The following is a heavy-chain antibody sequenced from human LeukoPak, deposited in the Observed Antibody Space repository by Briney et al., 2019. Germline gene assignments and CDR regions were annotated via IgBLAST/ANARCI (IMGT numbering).Heavy chain of an antibody. Sequence: SETLSLTCTVSGGSISSYYWSWIRQPPGKGLEWIGYNYYSGSTNYNPSLKSRVTISVDTSKNQFSLRLSSVTAADTAVYYCARFSILGTIDYWGQGTLVTVSS. CDR1: GGSISSYY. D-gene: IGHD7-27*01. CDR2: NYYSGST. J-gene: IGHJ4*02. CDR3: ARFSILGTIDY. V-gene: IGHV4-59*01.